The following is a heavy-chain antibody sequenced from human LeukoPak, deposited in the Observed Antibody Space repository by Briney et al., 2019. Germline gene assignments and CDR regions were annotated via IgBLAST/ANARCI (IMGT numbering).Heavy chain of an antibody. CDR1: GFTFDDYG. Sequence: GGSLRLSCAASGFTFDDYGMSWVRQPPGKGLEGGSGINCNGGSTGYADSVKGRFTISRDNAKNSLYLQMNSLRAEDTALYHCARCVTTDPMTAFDIWGQGTMVTVSS. CDR2: INCNGGST. V-gene: IGHV3-20*01. CDR3: ARCVTTDPMTAFDI. D-gene: IGHD4-17*01. J-gene: IGHJ3*02.